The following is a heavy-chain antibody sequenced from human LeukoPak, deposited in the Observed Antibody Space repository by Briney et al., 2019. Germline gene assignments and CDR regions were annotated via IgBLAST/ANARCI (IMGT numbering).Heavy chain of an antibody. CDR3: ARDYYYYDSGSYYTNIAN. V-gene: IGHV3-7*01. CDR2: IKQDGSEN. J-gene: IGHJ4*02. CDR1: GFTFRNYW. D-gene: IGHD3-10*01. Sequence: GGSLRLSCGAFGFTFRNYWMSWVRQAPGKGLEWVAKIKQDGSENYYVDSVKGRFTISRDNAKNSLYLQMNSLRAEDTAVYYCARDYYYYDSGSYYTNIANWGQGTLVTVSS.